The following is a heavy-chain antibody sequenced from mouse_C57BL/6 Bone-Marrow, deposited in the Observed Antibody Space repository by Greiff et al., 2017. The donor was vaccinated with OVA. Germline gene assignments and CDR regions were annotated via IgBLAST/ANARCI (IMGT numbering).Heavy chain of an antibody. Sequence: QVQLKQSGPGLVQPSQSLSITCTVSGFSLTSYGVHWVRQSPGKGLEWLGVIWSGGSTDYNAAFISRLSISKDNSKSQVFFKMNSLQADDTAIYYCARITTVVAEEDAMDYWGQGTSVTVSS. V-gene: IGHV2-2*01. J-gene: IGHJ4*01. CDR3: ARITTVVAEEDAMDY. D-gene: IGHD1-1*01. CDR1: GFSLTSYG. CDR2: IWSGGST.